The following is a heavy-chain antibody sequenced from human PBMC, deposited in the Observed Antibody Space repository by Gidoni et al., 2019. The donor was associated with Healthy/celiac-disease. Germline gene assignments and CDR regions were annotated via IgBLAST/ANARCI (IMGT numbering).Heavy chain of an antibody. CDR3: AREETGTTDY. V-gene: IGHV1-69*01. J-gene: IGHJ4*02. CDR2: IIPIFGTA. Sequence: QVQLVQSGDEGKKPGSSVKVSCKASGGTFSSYAISWVRQAPGQGLEWMGGIIPIFGTAHDAQKFQGRFTITADESTSTAYMELSSLRSEDTAVYYCAREETGTTDYWGQGTLVTVSS. D-gene: IGHD1-7*01. CDR1: GGTFSSYA.